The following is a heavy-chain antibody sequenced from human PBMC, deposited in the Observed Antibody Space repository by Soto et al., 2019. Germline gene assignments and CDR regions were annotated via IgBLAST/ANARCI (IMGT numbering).Heavy chain of an antibody. Sequence: QVQLVQSGAEVKKPGSSVKVSCKASGGTFSSYAISWVRQAPGQGLEWMGGIIPIFGTANYAQKFQGRVTITXXEXTXTAYMELSSLRSEDTAVYYCARWGDGYSYGPYYFDYWGQGTLVTVSP. J-gene: IGHJ4*02. CDR3: ARWGDGYSYGPYYFDY. CDR1: GGTFSSYA. CDR2: IIPIFGTA. D-gene: IGHD5-18*01. V-gene: IGHV1-69*05.